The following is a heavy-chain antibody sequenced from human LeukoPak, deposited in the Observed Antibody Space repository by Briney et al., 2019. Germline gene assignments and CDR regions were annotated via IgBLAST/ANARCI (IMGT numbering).Heavy chain of an antibody. CDR3: ARGEFGDLRYDC. D-gene: IGHD4-17*01. Sequence: PGGSLRLSCAASGFTFTNYWMSWVRQAPGKGLEWVASMKEGGSEKYYVDSVKGRFTISRDNAKNSVYLQMNSLRTEDTAVYYCARGEFGDLRYDCWGQGSLVTVSS. CDR1: GFTFTNYW. J-gene: IGHJ4*02. V-gene: IGHV3-7*04. CDR2: MKEGGSEK.